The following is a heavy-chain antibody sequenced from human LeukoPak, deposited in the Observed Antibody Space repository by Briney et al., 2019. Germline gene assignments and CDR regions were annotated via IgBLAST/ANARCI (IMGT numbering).Heavy chain of an antibody. CDR3: TPLAAAGFNWFDP. Sequence: GGSLRLSYTASGFTFNNAWMNWVRQAPGKGLEWVGRIKSKTDGGTTDYAAPVKGRFTISRDDSKNTLYLQMNSLKTEDTAVYYCTPLAAAGFNWFDPWGQGTLVTVSS. J-gene: IGHJ5*02. D-gene: IGHD6-13*01. CDR2: IKSKTDGGTT. CDR1: GFTFNNAW. V-gene: IGHV3-15*07.